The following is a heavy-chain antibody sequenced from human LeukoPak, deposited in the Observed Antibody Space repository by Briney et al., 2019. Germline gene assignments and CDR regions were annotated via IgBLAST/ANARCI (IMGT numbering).Heavy chain of an antibody. CDR2: IYTSGST. V-gene: IGHV4-61*02. Sequence: SQTLSLTCTVPGGSISSGSYYWSWIRQPAGKGLEWIGRIYTSGSTNYNPSLKSRVTISVDTSKNQFSLKLSSVTAADTAVYYCARVVWDDPPYYYYMDVWGKGTTVTVSS. D-gene: IGHD1-26*01. CDR1: GGSISSGSYY. CDR3: ARVVWDDPPYYYYMDV. J-gene: IGHJ6*03.